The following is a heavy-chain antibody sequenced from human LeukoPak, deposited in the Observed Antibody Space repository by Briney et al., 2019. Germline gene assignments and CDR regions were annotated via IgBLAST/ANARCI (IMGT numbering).Heavy chain of an antibody. CDR2: ISSSGSTR. V-gene: IGHV3-11*04. CDR1: GFTFSDYY. CDR3: ARDQVSVAGTGIDY. D-gene: IGHD6-13*01. Sequence: GGSLRLSCAASGFTFSDYYMSWIRQAPGKGLEWISFISSSGSTRYYADSVKGRFTISRDTTKNSLYLQMISLRADDTAVYYCARDQVSVAGTGIDYWGQGTLVTVSS. J-gene: IGHJ4*02.